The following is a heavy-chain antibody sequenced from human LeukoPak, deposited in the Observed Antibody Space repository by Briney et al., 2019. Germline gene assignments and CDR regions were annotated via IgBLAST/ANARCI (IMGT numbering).Heavy chain of an antibody. J-gene: IGHJ4*02. Sequence: ASVKASCKASGVTFTTYYMHWVPQTPGQGLEWMGVINPSGDSTSYAQKFQGRVTMTRDTSTSTVYMELTSLTSEDTAVYYCARGYCTGGSCRTLEDFDYWGQGTLVTVSS. CDR2: INPSGDST. D-gene: IGHD2-15*01. CDR1: GVTFTTYY. V-gene: IGHV1-46*01. CDR3: ARGYCTGGSCRTLEDFDY.